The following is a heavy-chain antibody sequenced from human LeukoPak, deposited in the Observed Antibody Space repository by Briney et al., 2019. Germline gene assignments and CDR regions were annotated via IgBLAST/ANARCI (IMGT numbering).Heavy chain of an antibody. CDR1: GFTFSSYG. J-gene: IGHJ4*02. V-gene: IGHV3-30*18. Sequence: GGSLRLSCAASGFTFSSYGVYWVRQAPGKGLEWVAVISYDGSNKYYADSVKGRFTISRDNSKNTLYLQMNSLRAEDTAVYYCAKILPDTVTADYWGQGTLLTVSS. CDR3: AKILPDTVTADY. CDR2: ISYDGSNK. D-gene: IGHD4-11*01.